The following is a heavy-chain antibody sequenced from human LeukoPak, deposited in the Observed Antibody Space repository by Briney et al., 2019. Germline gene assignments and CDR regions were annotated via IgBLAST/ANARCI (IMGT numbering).Heavy chain of an antibody. V-gene: IGHV3-7*01. CDR3: ARDSNIVSSSRDY. D-gene: IGHD5/OR15-5a*01. CDR2: IKPDGSAT. J-gene: IGHJ4*02. Sequence: GGYLRLSCAASGFTFSSYWMSWVRQAPGKGLEWVANIKPDGSATYYVDSVKGRFTISRDSTNNSLYLQMNSLRAEDTAVYYCARDSNIVSSSRDYWGQGTLVTVSP. CDR1: GFTFSSYW.